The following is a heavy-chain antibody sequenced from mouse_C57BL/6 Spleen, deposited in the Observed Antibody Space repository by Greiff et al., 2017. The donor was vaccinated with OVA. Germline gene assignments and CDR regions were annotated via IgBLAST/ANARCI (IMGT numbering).Heavy chain of an antibody. CDR3: ARHYYYGSSYGYFDV. D-gene: IGHD1-1*01. V-gene: IGHV5-2*01. CDR1: EYEFPSPD. CDR2: INSDGGST. Sequence: EVKLVESGGGLVQPGESLKLSCESNEYEFPSPDMSWVRKTPEKRLELVAAINSDGGSTYYPDTMERRFIISSDNTKKTLYLQMSSLRSEDTALYYCARHYYYGSSYGYFDVWGTGTTVTVSS. J-gene: IGHJ1*03.